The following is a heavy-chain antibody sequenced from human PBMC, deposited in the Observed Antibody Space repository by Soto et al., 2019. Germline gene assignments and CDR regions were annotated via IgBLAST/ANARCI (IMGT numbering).Heavy chain of an antibody. CDR3: ARNYCSSTSCCDWFDP. CDR1: GYTFTSYY. Sequence: GASVKVSCKASGYTFTSYYMHWVRQAPGQGLEWMGIINPSGGSTSYAQKFQGRVTMTRDTSTSTVYMELSSLRSEDTAVYYCARNYCSSTSCCDWFDPWGQGTLVTVSS. D-gene: IGHD2-2*01. J-gene: IGHJ5*02. V-gene: IGHV1-46*01. CDR2: INPSGGST.